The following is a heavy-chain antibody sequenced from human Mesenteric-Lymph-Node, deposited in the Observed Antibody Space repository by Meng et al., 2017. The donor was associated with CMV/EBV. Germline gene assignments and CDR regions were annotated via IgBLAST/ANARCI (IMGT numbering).Heavy chain of an antibody. J-gene: IGHJ5*02. CDR2: IIPLFGST. Sequence: TLSSYRITWVRQAPGQGLEYMGWIIPLFGSTHYARKFQGRVIMTADDSTNTAYMELSSLRSDDTAVYYCARGGEYSIPYGRDYFDPWGQGTPVTVSS. V-gene: IGHV1-69*01. D-gene: IGHD2/OR15-2a*01. CDR1: TLSSYR. CDR3: ARGGEYSIPYGRDYFDP.